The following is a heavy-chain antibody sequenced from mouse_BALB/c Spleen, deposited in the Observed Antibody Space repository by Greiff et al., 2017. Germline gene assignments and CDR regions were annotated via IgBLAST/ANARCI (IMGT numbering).Heavy chain of an antibody. J-gene: IGHJ1*01. CDR1: GFTFSSYA. CDR2: ISSGGST. CDR3: ARGGRYYGSSDEWYFDV. D-gene: IGHD1-1*01. Sequence: DVMLVESGGGLVKPGGSLKLSCAASGFTFSSYAMPWVRQTPEKRLEWVASISSGGSTYYPDSVKGRFTISRDNARNILYLQMSSLRSEDTAMYYCARGGRYYGSSDEWYFDVWGAGTTVTVSS. V-gene: IGHV5-6-5*01.